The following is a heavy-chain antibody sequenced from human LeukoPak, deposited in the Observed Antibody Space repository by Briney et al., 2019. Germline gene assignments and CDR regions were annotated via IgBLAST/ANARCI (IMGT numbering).Heavy chain of an antibody. CDR3: AKDLRPYSSGWLY. CDR1: GFTFSSYD. CDR2: ISGSGSST. J-gene: IGHJ4*02. D-gene: IGHD6-19*01. V-gene: IGHV3-23*01. Sequence: PGGSLRLSCAASGFTFSSYDMRWVRQAPGKGLEWVPAISGSGSSTNYADSVKGRFTISRDNSKNTLYLQMNSLRAEDTAVYYCAKDLRPYSSGWLYWGQGILVTVSS.